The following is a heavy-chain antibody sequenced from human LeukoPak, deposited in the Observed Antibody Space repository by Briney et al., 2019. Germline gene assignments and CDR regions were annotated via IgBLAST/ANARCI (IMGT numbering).Heavy chain of an antibody. CDR3: TRGGDLSTVAGALDY. J-gene: IGHJ4*02. D-gene: IGHD6-19*01. Sequence: PGGSLRLSCTASGFTFGDYTMSWVRQAPGKGLEWVGFIRSKAYGGTTEYAASVKGRFTISRDDSKSIAHLQMNSLKTEDTAVYYCTRGGDLSTVAGALDYWGQGTLVTVSS. CDR2: IRSKAYGGTT. V-gene: IGHV3-49*04. CDR1: GFTFGDYT.